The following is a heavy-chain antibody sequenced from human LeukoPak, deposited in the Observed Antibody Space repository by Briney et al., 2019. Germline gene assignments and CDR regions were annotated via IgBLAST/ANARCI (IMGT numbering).Heavy chain of an antibody. J-gene: IGHJ6*02. CDR2: ISYDGSNK. CDR3: ATIAAAGDFNYYYYYGMDV. CDR1: GFTFSSYG. Sequence: PGGSLRLSCAASGFTFSSYGMHWVRQAPGKGLEWVAVISYDGSNKYYADSVKGRFTISRDNSKNTLYQQMNSLRAEDTAVYYCATIAAAGDFNYYYYYGMDVWGQGTTVTVSS. D-gene: IGHD6-13*01. V-gene: IGHV3-30*03.